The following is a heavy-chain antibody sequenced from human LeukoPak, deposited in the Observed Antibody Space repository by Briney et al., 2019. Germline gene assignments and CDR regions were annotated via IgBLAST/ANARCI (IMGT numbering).Heavy chain of an antibody. J-gene: IGHJ5*02. D-gene: IGHD3-22*01. CDR2: MNPNSGNT. V-gene: IGHV1-8*01. CDR1: GYTFTSYD. Sequence: ASVKVSCKASGYTFTSYDINWVRQATGQGLEWMGRMNPNSGNTGYAQKFQGRVTMTRNTSISTAYMELSSLRSEDTAVYYCARNFFFYDSSGYFSWFDPWGQGTLVTVSS. CDR3: ARNFFFYDSSGYFSWFDP.